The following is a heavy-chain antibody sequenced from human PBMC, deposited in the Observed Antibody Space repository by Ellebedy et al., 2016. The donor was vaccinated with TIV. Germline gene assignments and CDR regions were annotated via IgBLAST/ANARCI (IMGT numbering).Heavy chain of an antibody. CDR3: ARARGSQGRYSSSWPSY. Sequence: ASVKVSXKASGYTFTSYDINWVRQATGQGLEWMGWMNPNSGNTGYAQKFQGRVTMTRNTSISTAYMELSSLRSEDTAVYYCARARGSQGRYSSSWPSYWGQGTLVTVSS. J-gene: IGHJ4*02. D-gene: IGHD6-13*01. CDR1: GYTFTSYD. CDR2: MNPNSGNT. V-gene: IGHV1-8*01.